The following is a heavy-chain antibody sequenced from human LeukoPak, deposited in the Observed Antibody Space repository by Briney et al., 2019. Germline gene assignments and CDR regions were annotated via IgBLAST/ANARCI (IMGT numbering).Heavy chain of an antibody. CDR1: GGTFSSYA. D-gene: IGHD3-10*01. Sequence: ASVKVSCKASGGTFSSYAISWVRQAPGQRLEWMGGIIPIFGTANYAQKFQGRVTITADESTSTAYMELSSLRSEDTAVYYCASNYGSGNFDYWGQGTLVTVSS. V-gene: IGHV1-69*13. CDR3: ASNYGSGNFDY. J-gene: IGHJ4*02. CDR2: IIPIFGTA.